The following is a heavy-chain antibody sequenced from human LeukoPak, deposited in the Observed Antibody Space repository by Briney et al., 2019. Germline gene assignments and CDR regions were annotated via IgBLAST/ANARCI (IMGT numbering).Heavy chain of an antibody. D-gene: IGHD5-24*01. CDR1: GGSFSGYY. Sequence: SETLSLTCAVYGGSFSGYYWSWIRQPPGKGLEWIGEINHSGSTNYNPSLKSRVTISVDTSKNQFSLKLSSVTAADAAVCYCARKRGRRDGYSFDYWGQGTLVTVSS. J-gene: IGHJ4*02. CDR3: ARKRGRRDGYSFDY. CDR2: INHSGST. V-gene: IGHV4-34*01.